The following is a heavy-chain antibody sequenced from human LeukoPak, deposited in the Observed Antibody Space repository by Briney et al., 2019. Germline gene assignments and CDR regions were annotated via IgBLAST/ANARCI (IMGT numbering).Heavy chain of an antibody. Sequence: PSETLSLTCTVSGGSISSYYWSWIRQPPGKGLEWIGYIYYSGSTNYNPSLKSRITISVDMSKNQFSLKLSSVTAADTALYYCARHSGLRSPFDPWGQGTLVTVSS. V-gene: IGHV4-59*08. CDR2: IYYSGST. J-gene: IGHJ5*02. D-gene: IGHD3-3*01. CDR1: GGSISSYY. CDR3: ARHSGLRSPFDP.